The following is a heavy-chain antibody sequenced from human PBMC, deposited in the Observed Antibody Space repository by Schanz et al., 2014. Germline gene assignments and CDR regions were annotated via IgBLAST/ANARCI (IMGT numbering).Heavy chain of an antibody. V-gene: IGHV3-30*03. CDR1: GFTFSNFG. J-gene: IGHJ3*02. D-gene: IGHD6-6*01. Sequence: QVQLVESGGGVVQPGRSLRLSCAASGFTFSNFGLHWVRQAPGKGLNWVAVISSDGTKKYYADSVQGRFTLSKDFSKDTLYLQLTSLRPEDTAVYYCARLATSKSRLGDAVDIWGQGTMVTVSS. CDR2: ISSDGTKK. CDR3: ARLATSKSRLGDAVDI.